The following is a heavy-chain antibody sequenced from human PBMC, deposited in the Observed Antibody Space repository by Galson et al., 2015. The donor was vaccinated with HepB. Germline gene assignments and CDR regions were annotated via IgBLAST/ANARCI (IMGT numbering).Heavy chain of an antibody. CDR2: IYYSGST. CDR3: ASRYYYDSSGYYYY. D-gene: IGHD3-22*01. V-gene: IGHV4-39*01. Sequence: TLSLTCTVSGGSISSSSYYWGWIRQPPGKGLEWIGSIYYSGSTYYNPSLKSRVTISVDTSKNQFSLKLSSVTAADTAVYYCASRYYYDSSGYYYYWGQGTLVTVSS. J-gene: IGHJ4*02. CDR1: GGSISSSSYY.